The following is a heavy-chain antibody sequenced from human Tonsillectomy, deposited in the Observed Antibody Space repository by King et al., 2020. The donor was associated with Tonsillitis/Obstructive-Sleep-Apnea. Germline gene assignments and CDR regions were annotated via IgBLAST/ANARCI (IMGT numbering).Heavy chain of an antibody. J-gene: IGHJ3*02. V-gene: IGHV3-15*01. CDR2: IKSKTDAGTA. CDR1: GFTFNNAW. CDR3: TTSHAVTLDGFDI. D-gene: IGHD4-17*01. Sequence: VQLVESGGGLVKPGRSLRLSCAASGFTFNNAWMSWVRQAPGKGLEWVGHIKSKTDAGTADYAAPVKGRFTISRDDEKNTLYLQMNSLTTEDTGVYYCTTSHAVTLDGFDIWGQGTMVTVSS.